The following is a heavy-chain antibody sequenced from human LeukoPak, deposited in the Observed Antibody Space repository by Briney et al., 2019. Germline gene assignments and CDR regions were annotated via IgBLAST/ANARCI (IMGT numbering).Heavy chain of an antibody. CDR1: GYTFTSYY. D-gene: IGHD3-10*01. CDR3: ARDRYYYGSRSYYFDY. V-gene: IGHV1-46*01. Sequence: ASVKVSCKASGYTFTSYYMHWVRQAPGQGLEWMGIINPSGGSTSYAQKFQGRVTMTRDTSTSTVYMELSSLRSEDTAMYYCARDRYYYGSRSYYFDYWGQGTLVTVSS. CDR2: INPSGGST. J-gene: IGHJ4*02.